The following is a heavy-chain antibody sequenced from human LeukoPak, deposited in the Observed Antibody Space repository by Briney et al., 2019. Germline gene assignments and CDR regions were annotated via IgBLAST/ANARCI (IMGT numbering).Heavy chain of an antibody. CDR3: ARGGLRGGDFLPNAFDS. D-gene: IGHD2-21*02. CDR2: ISSSSSTI. CDR1: GFTFSSYS. J-gene: IGHJ3*02. Sequence: GGSLRLSCAASGFTFSSYSMNWVRQAPGKGLEWVSYISSSSSTIYYADSVKGRFTISRDNAKNSLYLQMNSLRDEDTAVYYCARGGLRGGDFLPNAFDSWGQGTMVTVSS. V-gene: IGHV3-48*02.